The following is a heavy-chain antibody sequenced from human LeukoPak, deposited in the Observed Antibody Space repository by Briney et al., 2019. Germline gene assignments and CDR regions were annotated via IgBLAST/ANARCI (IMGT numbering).Heavy chain of an antibody. CDR2: ISSSGSTI. J-gene: IGHJ3*02. CDR3: ARDDPPPHTYYYDSSGYVRSAFDI. CDR1: GFTFSDYY. D-gene: IGHD3-22*01. V-gene: IGHV3-11*04. Sequence: AGGSLRLSCAASGFTFSDYYMSWIRQAPGKGLEWVSYISSSGSTIYYADSVKGRFTISRDNAKNSLYLQMNSLRAEDTAVYYCARDDPPPHTYYYDSSGYVRSAFDIWGQGTMVTVSS.